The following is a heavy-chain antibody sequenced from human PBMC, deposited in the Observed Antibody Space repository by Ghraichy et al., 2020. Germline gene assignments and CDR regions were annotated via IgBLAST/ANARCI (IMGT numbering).Heavy chain of an antibody. Sequence: GGSLRLSCAASGFTFSGSAMHWVRQASGKGLEWVGRIRSKANSYATAYAASVKGRFTISRDDSKNTAYLQMNSLKTEDTAVYYCTRQDSSSWGGYYYYYGMDVWGQGTTVTVSS. V-gene: IGHV3-73*01. J-gene: IGHJ6*02. CDR3: TRQDSSSWGGYYYYYGMDV. CDR1: GFTFSGSA. D-gene: IGHD6-13*01. CDR2: IRSKANSYAT.